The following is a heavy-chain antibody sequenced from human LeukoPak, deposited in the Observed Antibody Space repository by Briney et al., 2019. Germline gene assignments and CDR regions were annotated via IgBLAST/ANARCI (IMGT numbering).Heavy chain of an antibody. D-gene: IGHD3-10*01. CDR1: GGSISSRDYY. V-gene: IGHV4-39*01. Sequence: PSETLSLTCTVSGGSISSRDYYWGWIRQPPGKGLEWIGSIYYNGSTYYNPSLKSRVTISVDTSKNQFSLKLSSVTAADTAVYYCARQVVDGSGSYVDYWGQGTLVTVSS. CDR3: ARQVVDGSGSYVDY. CDR2: IYYNGST. J-gene: IGHJ4*02.